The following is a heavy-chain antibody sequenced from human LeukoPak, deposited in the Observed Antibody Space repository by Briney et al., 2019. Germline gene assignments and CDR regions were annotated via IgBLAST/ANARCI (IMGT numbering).Heavy chain of an antibody. CDR2: INSDGSIT. CDR1: GFSLSEYG. Sequence: GGSLRLSCVGSGFSLSEYGIHWVRQAPGKGLVWVSRINSDGSITSYADSVKGRFTISRDNAKNTLSLQMNSLRAEDTAVYYCARDGRALGEYWGQGTLVTVSS. D-gene: IGHD3-16*01. CDR3: ARDGRALGEY. V-gene: IGHV3-74*01. J-gene: IGHJ4*02.